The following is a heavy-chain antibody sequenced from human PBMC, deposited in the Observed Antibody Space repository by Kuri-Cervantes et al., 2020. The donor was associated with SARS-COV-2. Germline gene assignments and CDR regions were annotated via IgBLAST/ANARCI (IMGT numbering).Heavy chain of an antibody. CDR3: ARDSHESTGYYYGMDV. V-gene: IGHV3-21*05. CDR2: ISTSNSYI. CDR1: GFTFSSYE. Sequence: GESLKISCAASGFTFSSYEMNWVRQAPGKGLEWVSYISTSNSYIEYADSVKGRFTISRDNAKNSLYLQMNSLRAEDTAVYYCARDSHESTGYYYGMDVWGQGTTVTVSS. D-gene: IGHD2-2*01. J-gene: IGHJ6*02.